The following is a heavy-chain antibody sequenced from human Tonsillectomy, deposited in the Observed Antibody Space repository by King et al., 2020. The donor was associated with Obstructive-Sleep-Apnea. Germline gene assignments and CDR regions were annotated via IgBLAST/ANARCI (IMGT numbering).Heavy chain of an antibody. CDR3: ARGRLGATPAHFDY. CDR2: ISSSRSYI. D-gene: IGHD1-26*01. CDR1: GFTFSSYS. V-gene: IGHV3-21*01. J-gene: IGHJ4*02. Sequence: QLVQSGGGLVKTGGSLRLSCAASGFTFSSYSMNWVRQAPGKGLEWGSSISSSRSYIYYADSVKGRFTISRDNAKNSLYLQMNSLRAEDTAVYYCARGRLGATPAHFDYWGQGTLVTVSS.